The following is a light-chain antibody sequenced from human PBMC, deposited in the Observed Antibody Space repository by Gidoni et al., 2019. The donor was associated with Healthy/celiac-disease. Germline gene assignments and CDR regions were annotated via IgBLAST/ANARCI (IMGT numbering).Light chain of an antibody. CDR1: QSVSSSY. CDR3: QQYGSSPPYT. J-gene: IGKJ2*01. CDR2: GAS. Sequence: EIVLTQSPGTLSLSPGERATLSCRASQSVSSSYVAWYQQKPGQAPRLLIYGASSRATGLPDRFSGSGSGTDFTLTISRLEPEDFAVYYCQQYGSSPPYTFGQGTKLEIK. V-gene: IGKV3-20*01.